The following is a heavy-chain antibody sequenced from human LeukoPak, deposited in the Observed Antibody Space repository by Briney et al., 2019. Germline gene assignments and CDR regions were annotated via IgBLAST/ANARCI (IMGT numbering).Heavy chain of an antibody. Sequence: GGSLRLSCAASGFTFSSYGMHWVRQAPGKGLEWVAVISYDGSNKYYADSVKGRFTISRDNSKNTLYLQMNSPRAEDTAVYYCATDYYDSSGYYYGDYWGQGTLVTVSS. CDR2: ISYDGSNK. V-gene: IGHV3-30*03. CDR3: ATDYYDSSGYYYGDY. D-gene: IGHD3-22*01. J-gene: IGHJ4*02. CDR1: GFTFSSYG.